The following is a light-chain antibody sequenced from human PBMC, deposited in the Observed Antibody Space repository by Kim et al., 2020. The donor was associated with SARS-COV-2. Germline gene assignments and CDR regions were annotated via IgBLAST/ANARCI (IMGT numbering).Light chain of an antibody. CDR3: QQSYDTPNT. V-gene: IGKV1-39*01. J-gene: IGKJ2*01. Sequence: SASIGDRVTITCRASQSISNYLNWYQQTPGKAPKLLISGASTLHSGVPSRFSGSGSGTDFTLTITSLQPGDSSTYYCQQSYDTPNTFGQGTKLEI. CDR2: GAS. CDR1: QSISNY.